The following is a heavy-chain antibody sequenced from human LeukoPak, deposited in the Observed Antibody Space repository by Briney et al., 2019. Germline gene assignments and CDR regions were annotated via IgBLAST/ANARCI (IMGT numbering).Heavy chain of an antibody. Sequence: GGSLTLSCSASGFPFNTYAIHWVRQAAGKGLEYVAGISSNRDNRDLADSGKGRLNISRDNSKSTLFFEMKSLRGEDTAVYFCTRDSALLGVAFDLWGQGTVVTVSS. D-gene: IGHD2-15*01. CDR2: ISSNRDNR. J-gene: IGHJ3*01. CDR1: GFPFNTYA. V-gene: IGHV3-64D*06. CDR3: TRDSALLGVAFDL.